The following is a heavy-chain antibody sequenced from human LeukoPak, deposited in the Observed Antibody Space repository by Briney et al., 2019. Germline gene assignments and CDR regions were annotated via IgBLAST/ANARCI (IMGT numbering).Heavy chain of an antibody. CDR3: ARPYYGHSVGDAYDV. V-gene: IGHV4-59*01. Sequence: PSETLSLTCTVARVSINDYYWTWIPQPPGKGLDWIGYVSSTGNTNSNPSLRSRVSMSIDASKKQFSLRLNSVTAADTAVYYCARPYYGHSVGDAYDVWGQGTLVTVSS. D-gene: IGHD4-17*01. CDR1: RVSINDYY. J-gene: IGHJ3*01. CDR2: VSSTGNT.